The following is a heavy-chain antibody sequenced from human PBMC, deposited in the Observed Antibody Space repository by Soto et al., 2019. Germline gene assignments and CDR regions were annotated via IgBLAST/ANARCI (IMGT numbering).Heavy chain of an antibody. V-gene: IGHV3-30-3*01. J-gene: IGHJ6*02. Sequence: QVQLVESGGGVVQPGRSLRLSCAASGFTFSSYAMHWVRQAPGKGLEWVAVISYDGSNKYYADSVKGRFTISRDNSKNPLYLQITSLRAEDTAVYYCARVRWGSRPARWNAGYGMDVWGQGTTVTVSS. CDR2: ISYDGSNK. D-gene: IGHD7-27*01. CDR1: GFTFSSYA. CDR3: ARVRWGSRPARWNAGYGMDV.